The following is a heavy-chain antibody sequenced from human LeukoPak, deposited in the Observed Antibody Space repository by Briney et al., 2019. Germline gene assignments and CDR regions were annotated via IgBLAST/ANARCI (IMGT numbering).Heavy chain of an antibody. CDR1: GYTLTVLS. Sequence: ASVKVSCKVSGYTLTVLSMHWVRQAPGKGLEWMGGFDPEDGETIYAQKFQGRVTMTEDTSTDTAYMELSSLRSEDTAVYYCATDGPPPMEYCSGGSCYLYNGMDVWGQGTTVTVSS. CDR2: FDPEDGET. CDR3: ATDGPPPMEYCSGGSCYLYNGMDV. J-gene: IGHJ6*02. D-gene: IGHD2-15*01. V-gene: IGHV1-24*01.